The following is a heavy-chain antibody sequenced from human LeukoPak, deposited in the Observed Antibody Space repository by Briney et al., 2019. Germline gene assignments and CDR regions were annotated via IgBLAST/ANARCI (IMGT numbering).Heavy chain of an antibody. J-gene: IGHJ3*02. CDR2: ISSNGGST. V-gene: IGHV3-64*01. CDR1: GFTFSSYA. D-gene: IGHD2-15*01. Sequence: GGSLRLSCAASGFTFSSYAMHWVRQAPGKGLEYVSAISSNGGSTYYANSVKGRFTISRENSRNTLYLQMGSLRAEDMAVYYCANGPGDCSGGSCYFEAFDIWGQGTMVTVSS. CDR3: ANGPGDCSGGSCYFEAFDI.